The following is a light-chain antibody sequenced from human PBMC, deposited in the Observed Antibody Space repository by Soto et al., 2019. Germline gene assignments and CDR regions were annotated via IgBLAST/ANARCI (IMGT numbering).Light chain of an antibody. CDR3: ETWESNNRV. J-gene: IGLJ2*01. Sequence: QSVLTQSSSASASLGSSVKLTCTLSSGHSSYIIAWHQQQPGKAPRYLMKLEGSGSYNKGSGVPDRFSGSSSGADRYLTISNLQFEDEADYYCETWESNNRVFGGGTQLTVL. CDR1: SGHSSYI. V-gene: IGLV4-60*02. CDR2: LEGSGSY.